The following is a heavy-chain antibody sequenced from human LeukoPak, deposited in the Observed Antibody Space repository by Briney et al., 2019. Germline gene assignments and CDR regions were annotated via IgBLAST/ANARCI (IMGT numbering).Heavy chain of an antibody. CDR2: TYYRSRWYN. Sequence: SQTLSLTCAVSGXNVSSNTSAWNWIRQSPSRGLEWLGRTYYRSRWYNDYAPSVKSRIIFNSDTFKNQFSLQLNSVTPEDTAIYYCARDLGSLRRPMDYWGQGTLVTVSS. J-gene: IGHJ4*02. CDR3: ARDLGSLRRPMDY. V-gene: IGHV6-1*01. D-gene: IGHD6-13*01. CDR1: GXNVSSNTSA.